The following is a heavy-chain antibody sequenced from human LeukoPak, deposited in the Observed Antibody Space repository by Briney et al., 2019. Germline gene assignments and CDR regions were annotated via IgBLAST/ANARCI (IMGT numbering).Heavy chain of an antibody. CDR3: TRDRLRAEDD. CDR1: GFTFSGHW. D-gene: IGHD2-21*01. V-gene: IGHV3-7*01. J-gene: IGHJ4*02. Sequence: GGSLRLSCAASGFTFSGHWMSWVRQAPGKGLEWVANINQGGSDKYYVDSVKGRFTISRDNANNLLYLQMNSLRGEDTAVYYCTRDRLRAEDDWGQGPLVTVSS. CDR2: INQGGSDK.